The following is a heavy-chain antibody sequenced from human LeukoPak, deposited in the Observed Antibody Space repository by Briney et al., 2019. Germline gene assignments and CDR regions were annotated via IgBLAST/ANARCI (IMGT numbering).Heavy chain of an antibody. CDR3: SRTDCSITNCPVAMDV. J-gene: IGHJ6*02. CDR1: GFTFSSYS. V-gene: IGHV3-21*01. Sequence: PGGSLRLSCAASGFTFSSYSMNWVRQAPGKGLERVSSISSSSGFIYYADSVRGRFTISRDNAKNSLFLQMNSLRAEDTAVYYCSRTDCSITNCPVAMDVWGQGTTVTVS. D-gene: IGHD2-2*01. CDR2: ISSSSGFI.